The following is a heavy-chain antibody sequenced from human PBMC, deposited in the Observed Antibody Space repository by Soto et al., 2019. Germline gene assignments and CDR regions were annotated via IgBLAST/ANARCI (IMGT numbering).Heavy chain of an antibody. CDR3: ARDSDDYYYYMDV. J-gene: IGHJ6*03. CDR1: GGSISSGGYY. Sequence: SETLSLTCTVSGGSISSGGYYWSWIRQHPGKGLEWIGYIYYSGSTYYNPSLKSRVTISVDTSKNQFSLKLSSVTAADTAVYYCARDSDDYYYYMDVWGKGTTVTV. V-gene: IGHV4-31*03. CDR2: IYYSGST.